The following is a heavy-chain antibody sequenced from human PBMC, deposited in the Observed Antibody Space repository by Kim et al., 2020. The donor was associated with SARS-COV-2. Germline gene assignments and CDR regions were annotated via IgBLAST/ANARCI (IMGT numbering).Heavy chain of an antibody. Sequence: DSVKGRLTISRDNAKNALYLQMNSLRAEDTALYYCAKALRPDYYYYGMDVWGQGTTVTVSS. J-gene: IGHJ6*02. CDR3: AKALRPDYYYYGMDV. V-gene: IGHV3-9*01.